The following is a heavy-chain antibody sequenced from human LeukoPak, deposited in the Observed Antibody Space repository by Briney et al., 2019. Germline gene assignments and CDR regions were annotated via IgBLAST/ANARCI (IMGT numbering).Heavy chain of an antibody. J-gene: IGHJ6*02. CDR3: ARGGYSGYEGLTLYYYGMDV. Sequence: PSETLSLTCTVSGGSISSYYWSWLRQPAGKGLEWIGRIYTSGSTNYNPSLKSRVTMSVDTSKNQFSLKLSSVTAADTAVYYCARGGYSGYEGLTLYYYGMDVWGQGTTVTVSS. CDR1: GGSISSYY. D-gene: IGHD5-12*01. V-gene: IGHV4-4*07. CDR2: IYTSGST.